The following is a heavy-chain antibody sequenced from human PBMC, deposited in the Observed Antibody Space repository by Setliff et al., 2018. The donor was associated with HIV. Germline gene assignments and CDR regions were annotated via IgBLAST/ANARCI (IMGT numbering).Heavy chain of an antibody. CDR1: EFTFSIYA. J-gene: IGHJ6*03. CDR3: AKTTPGSNRSPYYYYLDV. CDR2: ISGSGATT. Sequence: GGSLRLSCAASEFTFSIYARSWVRQAPGKGLEWVSGISGSGATTNYADSGKGRFTISSDNSKNTLYLQISTLRAEDTAVYYCAKTTPGSNRSPYYYYLDVWGKGTTVTVSS. V-gene: IGHV3-23*01. D-gene: IGHD6-13*01.